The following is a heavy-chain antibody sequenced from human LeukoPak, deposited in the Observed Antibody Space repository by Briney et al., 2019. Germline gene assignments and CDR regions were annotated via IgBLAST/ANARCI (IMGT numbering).Heavy chain of an antibody. CDR1: GFTFSSYW. J-gene: IGHJ6*02. V-gene: IGHV3-7*01. Sequence: GGSLRLSCAASGFTFSSYWMSWVRQAPGKGLEWVANIKQDGSEKYYGDSVKGRFTISRDNAKNSLYLQMNSLRAEDTAVYYCARELSTGYSYGFYYYYYGMDVWGQGTTVTVSS. CDR3: ARELSTGYSYGFYYYYYGMDV. D-gene: IGHD5-18*01. CDR2: IKQDGSEK.